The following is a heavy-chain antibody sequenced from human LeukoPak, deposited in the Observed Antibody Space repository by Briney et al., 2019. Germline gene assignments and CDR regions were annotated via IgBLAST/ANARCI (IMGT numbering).Heavy chain of an antibody. CDR2: ISYDGSNK. CDR1: GFIFNNYG. J-gene: IGHJ4*02. Sequence: GRFLRLSCAASGFIFNNYGMHWVRQAPGKGLEWVAVISYDGSNKNYADSVKGRFTISRDSSKNTVYLQMNSLRVEDTAVYYCAKDWAPYCGGDCYFNYWGQGTLVTVSS. CDR3: AKDWAPYCGGDCYFNY. V-gene: IGHV3-30*18. D-gene: IGHD2-21*02.